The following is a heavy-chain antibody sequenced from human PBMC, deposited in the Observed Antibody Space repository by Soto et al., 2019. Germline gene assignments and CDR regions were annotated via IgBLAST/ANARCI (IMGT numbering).Heavy chain of an antibody. CDR3: AREGYYDSSGHYNWFDP. Sequence: GGSLRLSCAASGFTFSHYWMSWVRQGPGKGLEWLFNINEDESDKYCADSVKGRFTISRDNSKNTLDLQMNSLRAEDTAVYYCAREGYYDSSGHYNWFDPWGQGALVTVSS. J-gene: IGHJ5*02. V-gene: IGHV3-7*01. D-gene: IGHD3-22*01. CDR2: INEDESDK. CDR1: GFTFSHYW.